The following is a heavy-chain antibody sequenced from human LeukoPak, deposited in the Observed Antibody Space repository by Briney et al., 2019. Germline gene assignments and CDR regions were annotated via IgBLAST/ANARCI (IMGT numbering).Heavy chain of an antibody. CDR1: GCTFKSYW. Sequence: GRSLRLSCAVSGCTFKSYWMNWVLQAPGKGLEWVASINQDGGEKYYVDSVKGRFTISRENPKHSLYLQMNSLRAEDTAVYYCARDGTATGLYFDFWGQGTLVTVSS. D-gene: IGHD6-13*01. V-gene: IGHV3-7*01. J-gene: IGHJ4*02. CDR2: INQDGGEK. CDR3: ARDGTATGLYFDF.